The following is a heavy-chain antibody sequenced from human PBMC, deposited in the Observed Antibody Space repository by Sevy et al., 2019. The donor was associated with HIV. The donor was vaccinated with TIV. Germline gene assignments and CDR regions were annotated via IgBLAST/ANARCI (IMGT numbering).Heavy chain of an antibody. J-gene: IGHJ3*02. CDR1: GFTFSSYS. V-gene: IGHV3-48*02. D-gene: IGHD3-22*01. CDR3: ARALPMIVVVRGAFDI. CDR2: ISSSSSTI. Sequence: GGSLRLSCAASGFTFSSYSMNWVRQAPGKGLEWVSYISSSSSTIYYADSVKGRFTISRDNAKNSLYLQMNSLRDEDKAVYYCARALPMIVVVRGAFDIWGQGTMVTVSS.